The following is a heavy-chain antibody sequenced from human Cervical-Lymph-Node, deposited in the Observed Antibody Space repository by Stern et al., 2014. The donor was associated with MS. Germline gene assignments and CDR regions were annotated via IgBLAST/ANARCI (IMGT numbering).Heavy chain of an antibody. CDR3: ASDSEYCSGGSCYSLDY. CDR1: GYTFSVYG. V-gene: IGHV1-18*01. J-gene: IGHJ4*02. D-gene: IGHD2-15*01. Sequence: VQLVQSGTEVKKPGASVKVSCKASGYTFSVYGFSWVRQAPGQGLEWMGWISPYNGKTNHAQKFQGRCTMTTDTSTTTAYMELRSLRSDDTAVYYCASDSEYCSGGSCYSLDYWGQGTLVTVSS. CDR2: ISPYNGKT.